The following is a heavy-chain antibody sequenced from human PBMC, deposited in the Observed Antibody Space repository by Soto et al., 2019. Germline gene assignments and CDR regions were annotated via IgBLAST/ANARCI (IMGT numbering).Heavy chain of an antibody. CDR3: ARDKDRQQLGADYCYGIDV. CDR2: IIPIFPTP. Sequence: QVQLVQSGAEVKKPGSSVTVSCKASGGTFGNSAISWVRQAPGHGLEWMGGIIPIFPTPYYAQKFQGRVTITADESTTLAYMELTSLRSQDTAVYYCARDKDRQQLGADYCYGIDVWGQGTTVTVSS. J-gene: IGHJ6*02. V-gene: IGHV1-69*12. D-gene: IGHD3-3*02. CDR1: GGTFGNSA.